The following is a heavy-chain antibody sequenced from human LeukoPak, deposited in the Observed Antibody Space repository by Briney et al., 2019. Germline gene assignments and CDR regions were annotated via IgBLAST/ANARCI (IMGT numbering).Heavy chain of an antibody. CDR1: GGSFSGYY. V-gene: IGHV4-34*01. J-gene: IGHJ4*02. D-gene: IGHD2-2*03. Sequence: SSETLSLTCAVYGGSFSGYYWTWIRQPPGKGLEWIGEINHSGSTNYNPSLKSRVTISVDTSKNQFSLKLSSVTAADTAVYYCARVDITLDYWGQGTLVTVSS. CDR3: ARVDITLDY. CDR2: INHSGST.